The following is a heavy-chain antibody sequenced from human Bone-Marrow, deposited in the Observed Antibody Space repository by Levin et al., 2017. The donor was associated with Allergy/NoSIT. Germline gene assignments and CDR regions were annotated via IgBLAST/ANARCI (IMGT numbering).Heavy chain of an antibody. J-gene: IGHJ4*02. Sequence: RGESLKISCAASGFAFSGSVTHWLRQASGKGLEWVGRIGNKADNYATLYAASVKGRFTISRDDSKNTAYLQMNSLKTEDTAVYYCTMTTVTTQFDYWGQGTLVTVSS. CDR1: GFAFSGSV. V-gene: IGHV3-73*01. CDR3: TMTTVTTQFDY. CDR2: IGNKADNYAT. D-gene: IGHD4-17*01.